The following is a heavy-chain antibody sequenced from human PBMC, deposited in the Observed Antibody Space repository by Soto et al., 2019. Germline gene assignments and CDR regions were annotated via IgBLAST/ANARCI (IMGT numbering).Heavy chain of an antibody. CDR1: GFTFSTYA. CDR3: AREGAPYTSGWYFDY. Sequence: QVQLVESGGGVVQPGRSLRLSCAASGFTFSTYAMHWVRQAPGKGLEWLAVISYDGSYQFYADSVTDRFTISRDNSKNTLFLQMNSLRPEDTAVYYCAREGAPYTSGWYFDYWGQGTLVTVSS. CDR2: ISYDGSYQ. D-gene: IGHD6-19*01. J-gene: IGHJ4*02. V-gene: IGHV3-30-3*01.